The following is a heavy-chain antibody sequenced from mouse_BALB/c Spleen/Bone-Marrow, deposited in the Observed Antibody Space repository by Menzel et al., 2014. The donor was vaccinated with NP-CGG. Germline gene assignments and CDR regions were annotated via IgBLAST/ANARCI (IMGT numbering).Heavy chain of an antibody. D-gene: IGHD1-1*01. Sequence: QVQLQQSGPGLVQPSQSLSITCTVSGVSLTSYAVHWVRQSPGKGLEWLGVIWRGGSTGYNAAFISRLSISKDNSKSQVFFKMNSLQANDTAIYYCARNVYYYGSSPMDYWGQGTSVTVSS. J-gene: IGHJ4*01. CDR3: ARNVYYYGSSPMDY. CDR2: IWRGGST. CDR1: GVSLTSYA. V-gene: IGHV2-2*02.